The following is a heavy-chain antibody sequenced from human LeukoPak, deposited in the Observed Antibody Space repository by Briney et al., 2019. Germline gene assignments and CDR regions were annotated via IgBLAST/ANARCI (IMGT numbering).Heavy chain of an antibody. V-gene: IGHV1-18*01. J-gene: IGHJ4*02. CDR3: ARDRRYSSSWYRSYFDY. Sequence: GASVKVSCKASGYTFTSYGISWVRQAPGQGLEWMGWISAYNGNTNYAQKLQGRVTMTTDTSTSTAYMELRSLRSDDTAVYYCARDRRYSSSWYRSYFDYWGQGTLVTVSS. CDR2: ISAYNGNT. CDR1: GYTFTSYG. D-gene: IGHD6-13*01.